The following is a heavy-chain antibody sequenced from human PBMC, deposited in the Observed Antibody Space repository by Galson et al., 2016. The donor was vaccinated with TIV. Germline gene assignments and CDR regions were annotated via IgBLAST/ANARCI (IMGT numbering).Heavy chain of an antibody. CDR3: TLLPIYRNSWDHAPNGMDV. CDR2: VIPIYRTT. V-gene: IGHV1-69*13. CDR1: GLTFRSYA. J-gene: IGHJ6*02. Sequence: SVKVSCKASGLTFRSYAFSWVRQAPGQGLEWMGGVIPIYRTTKYAQKFQGRVTIIADASKDTAEMELTSLRSEDTAVYYCTLLPIYRNSWDHAPNGMDVWGQGTTVTVSS. D-gene: IGHD6-13*01.